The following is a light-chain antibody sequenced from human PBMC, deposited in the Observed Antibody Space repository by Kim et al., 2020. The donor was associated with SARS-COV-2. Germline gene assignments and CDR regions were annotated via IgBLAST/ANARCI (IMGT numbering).Light chain of an antibody. CDR2: DVS. CDR3: QQHHDSPLT. CDR1: QSISSNY. Sequence: SPGERVTLSCRASQSISSNYLAWYQQRPGQAPRLLMYDVSTRATGIPDRFTGSGSGTDFTLTISKLEPEDFAVYYCQQHHDSPLTFGGGTKVDI. V-gene: IGKV3D-20*02. J-gene: IGKJ4*01.